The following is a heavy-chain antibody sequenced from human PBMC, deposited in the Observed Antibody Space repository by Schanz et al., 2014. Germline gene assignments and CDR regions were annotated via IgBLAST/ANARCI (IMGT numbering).Heavy chain of an antibody. CDR2: IYNGGGGRT. CDR1: GYTVSSNY. CDR3: AGAAYCRGAGCALYYALDV. Sequence: EVQLVESGGGLIQPGGSLRLSCAASGYTVSSNYMSWVRQAPGKGLEWVSVIYNGGGGRTYYADSVKGRFTISSDKSKNTVFLQMNSLRAEDTGVYYCAGAAYCRGAGCALYYALDVWGQGTTVTVSS. J-gene: IGHJ6*02. D-gene: IGHD2-15*01. V-gene: IGHV3-53*01.